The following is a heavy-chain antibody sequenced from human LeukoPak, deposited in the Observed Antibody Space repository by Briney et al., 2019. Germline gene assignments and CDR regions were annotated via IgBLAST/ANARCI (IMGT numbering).Heavy chain of an antibody. CDR2: IYDIGST. CDR1: GDSITSSSNF. D-gene: IGHD1-14*01. J-gene: IGHJ4*02. CDR3: ARHGTISSESYFDY. V-gene: IGHV4-39*01. Sequence: SETLSLTCTVSGDSITSSSNFWVWIRQPPGKGLEWIGTIYDIGSTYYNPSLKSRVTISADTSKNQVSLRLSSVTAADTAVYYCARHGTISSESYFDYWGQGALVTVSS.